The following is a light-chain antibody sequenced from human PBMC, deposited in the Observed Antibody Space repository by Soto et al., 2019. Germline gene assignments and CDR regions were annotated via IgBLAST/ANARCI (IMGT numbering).Light chain of an antibody. V-gene: IGLV2-14*03. CDR2: DVT. J-gene: IGLJ1*01. CDR3: SSYTTSNTRQIV. Sequence: QSALTQPASVSGSPGQSITISCTGTSSDVGGYNYVSWYQHHPGKAPKLIIYDVTNRPSGVSNPFSGSKSGNTASLTISGLTHEEEADYYCSSYTTSNTRQIVFGTGTKLTVL. CDR1: SSDVGGYNY.